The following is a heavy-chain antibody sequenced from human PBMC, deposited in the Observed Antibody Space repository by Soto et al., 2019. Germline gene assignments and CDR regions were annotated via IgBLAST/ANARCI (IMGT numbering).Heavy chain of an antibody. CDR2: IYHSGST. D-gene: IGHD3-16*01. J-gene: IGHJ6*02. Sequence: LTCAVSGGSISSGGYSWSWIRQPPGKGLEWIGYIYHSGSTYYNPSLKSRVTISVDRSKNQFSLKLSSVTAADTAVYYCARMGGVGNGMDVWGQGTTVTASS. CDR1: GGSISSGGYS. CDR3: ARMGGVGNGMDV. V-gene: IGHV4-30-2*01.